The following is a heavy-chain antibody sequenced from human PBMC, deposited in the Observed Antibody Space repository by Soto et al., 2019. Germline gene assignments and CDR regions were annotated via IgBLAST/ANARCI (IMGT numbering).Heavy chain of an antibody. J-gene: IGHJ4*02. CDR3: VREGNDYGGNPSFDY. CDR1: GGTFSSYA. D-gene: IGHD4-17*01. CDR2: IIPIFGTA. V-gene: IGHV1-69*01. Sequence: QVQLVQSGAEVKKPGSSVKVSCKASGGTFSSYAISWVRQAPGQGLEWMGGIIPIFGTANYAQKFQGRVTITADESTSTAYMELSSLRSEDTAVYYCVREGNDYGGNPSFDYWGQGTLVTVSS.